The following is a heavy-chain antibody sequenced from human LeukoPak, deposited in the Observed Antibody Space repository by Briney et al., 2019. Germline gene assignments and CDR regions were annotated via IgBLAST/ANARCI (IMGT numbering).Heavy chain of an antibody. V-gene: IGHV3-23*01. J-gene: IGHJ6*02. CDR2: INGGGDST. CDR3: ARDQSVTNYYYGMDV. CDR1: GFTFRSYA. D-gene: IGHD4-17*01. Sequence: PGGSLRLSCAASGFTFRSYAMSWVRQAPGEGLEWVSAINGGGDSTYYVDSVKGRFTISRDNSENTLYLQMNSLRAEDTAVYYCARDQSVTNYYYGMDVWGQGTTVTVSS.